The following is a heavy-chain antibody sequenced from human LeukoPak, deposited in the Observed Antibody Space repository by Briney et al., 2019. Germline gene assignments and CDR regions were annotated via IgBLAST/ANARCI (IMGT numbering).Heavy chain of an antibody. J-gene: IGHJ4*02. D-gene: IGHD6-13*01. CDR3: ARDLVSIAAAETVY. Sequence: GASVKVSCKASGYTFTGYYMHWVRQAPGQGLEWMGRINPNSGGTNYAQKFQGRVTRTRDTSISTAYMELSRLRSDDTAVYYCARDLVSIAAAETVYWGQGTLVTVSS. CDR1: GYTFTGYY. CDR2: INPNSGGT. V-gene: IGHV1-2*06.